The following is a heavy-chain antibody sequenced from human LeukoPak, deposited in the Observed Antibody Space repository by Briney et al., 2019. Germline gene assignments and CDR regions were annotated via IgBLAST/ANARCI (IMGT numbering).Heavy chain of an antibody. CDR1: GGSISSGSYY. V-gene: IGHV4-61*02. J-gene: IGHJ2*01. Sequence: SETLSLTCTVSGGSISSGSYYWSWIRQPAGKGLEWIGRIHTSGSTNYNPSLKSRVTISVDTSKNQFSLKLSSVTAADTAVYYCARGLYYDFWSGYYGPLWYFDLWGRGTLVTVSS. CDR3: ARGLYYDFWSGYYGPLWYFDL. CDR2: IHTSGST. D-gene: IGHD3-3*01.